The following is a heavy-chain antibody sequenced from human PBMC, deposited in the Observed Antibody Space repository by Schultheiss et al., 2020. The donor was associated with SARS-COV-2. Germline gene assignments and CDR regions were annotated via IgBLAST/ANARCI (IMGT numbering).Heavy chain of an antibody. J-gene: IGHJ6*02. CDR2: INHSGST. CDR3: ARGRRLVVVVHYYYYGMDV. Sequence: GSLRLSCAVYGGSFSGYYWSWIRQPPGKGLEWIGEINHSGSTNYNPSLKSRVTISVDTSKNQFSLKLSSVTAADTAVYYCARGRRLVVVVHYYYYGMDVWGQGTTVTVSS. V-gene: IGHV4-34*01. CDR1: GGSFSGYY. D-gene: IGHD3-22*01.